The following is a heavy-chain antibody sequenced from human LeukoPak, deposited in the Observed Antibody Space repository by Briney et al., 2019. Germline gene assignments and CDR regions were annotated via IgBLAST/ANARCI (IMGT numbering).Heavy chain of an antibody. Sequence: GGSLRLSCTASGFPISSHYISWVRQAPGKGLDWVSVIYRSGGTYFADSVKGRFTASRDDSKNTVSLQMNSLRAEDTAVYYCTRTIPPAHWGQGTLVTVSS. CDR3: TRTIPPAH. CDR2: IYRSGGT. D-gene: IGHD5-24*01. V-gene: IGHV3-53*01. CDR1: GFPISSHY. J-gene: IGHJ4*02.